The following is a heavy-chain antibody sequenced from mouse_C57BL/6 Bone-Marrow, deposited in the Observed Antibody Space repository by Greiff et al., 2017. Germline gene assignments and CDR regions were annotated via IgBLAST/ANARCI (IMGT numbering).Heavy chain of an antibody. CDR2: IYPRGGST. CDR1: GYTFTSYD. CDR3: ARDCGSSDWYFDV. Sequence: QVQLQQSGPELVKPGASVKLSCKASGYTFTSYDINWVKQRPGQGLEWIGWIYPRGGSTKYNEKFKGKATLTVDTSSSTAYMELHSLTCEDSAVYFCARDCGSSDWYFDVWGTGTTVTVSS. D-gene: IGHD1-1*01. V-gene: IGHV1-85*01. J-gene: IGHJ1*03.